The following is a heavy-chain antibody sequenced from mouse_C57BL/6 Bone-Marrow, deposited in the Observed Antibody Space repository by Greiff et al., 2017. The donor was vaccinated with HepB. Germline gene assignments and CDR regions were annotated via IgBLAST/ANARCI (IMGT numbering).Heavy chain of an antibody. J-gene: IGHJ1*03. CDR1: GYTFTSYW. CDR2: IYPGNSET. Sequence: EVQLQQSGTVLARPGASVKMSCKTSGYTFTSYWMHWVKQRPGQGLEWIGAIYPGNSETSYNQKFKGKAKLTAVTSASTAYMELSSLTNEDSAVYYCTRSDYDSWYFDVWGTGTTVTVSS. D-gene: IGHD2-4*01. V-gene: IGHV1-5*01. CDR3: TRSDYDSWYFDV.